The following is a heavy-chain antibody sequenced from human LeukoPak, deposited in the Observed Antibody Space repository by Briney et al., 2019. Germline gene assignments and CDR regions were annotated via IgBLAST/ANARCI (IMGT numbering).Heavy chain of an antibody. J-gene: IGHJ4*02. CDR1: GGSISAISGGPYY. V-gene: IGHV4-39*01. CDR2: GHYSGNT. Sequence: SETLSLTCTVSGGSISAISGGPYYWGWIRQPPGKGLEWIGSGHYSGNTYNPSLKSRVTTSIDTSKNQFSLKVSSVTAADTAVYYRARHGHHGDHDYWGQGNLVTVSS. D-gene: IGHD2-21*02. CDR3: ARHGHHGDHDY.